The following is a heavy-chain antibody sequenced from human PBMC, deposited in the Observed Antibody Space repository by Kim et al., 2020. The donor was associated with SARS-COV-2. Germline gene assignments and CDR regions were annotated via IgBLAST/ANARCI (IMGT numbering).Heavy chain of an antibody. J-gene: IGHJ3*02. V-gene: IGHV4-39*01. CDR3: ARHFIGVDCSGGSCYGAFDI. CDR2: IYYSGST. D-gene: IGHD2-15*01. Sequence: SETLSLTCTVSGGSISSSSYYWGWIRQPPGKGLEWIGSIYYSGSTYYNPSLKSRVTISVDTPKNQFSLKLSSVTAADTAVYYCARHFIGVDCSGGSCYGAFDIWGQGTMVTVSS. CDR1: GGSISSSSYY.